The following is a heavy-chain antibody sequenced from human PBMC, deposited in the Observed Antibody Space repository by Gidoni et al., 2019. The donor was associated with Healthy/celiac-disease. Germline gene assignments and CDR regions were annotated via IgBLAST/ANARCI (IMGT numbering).Heavy chain of an antibody. CDR1: GFTFSSYW. J-gene: IGHJ3*02. V-gene: IGHV3-7*01. CDR2: IKQDGSEK. D-gene: IGHD3-22*01. Sequence: EVQLVESGGGLVQPGGSLRLSCAASGFTFSSYWMSWVRQAPGKGLEWVDNIKQDGSEKYYVDSVKGRFTISRDNAKNSLYLQMNSLRAEDTDVYYCARDYYDSSGYHDAFDIWGQGTMVTVSS. CDR3: ARDYYDSSGYHDAFDI.